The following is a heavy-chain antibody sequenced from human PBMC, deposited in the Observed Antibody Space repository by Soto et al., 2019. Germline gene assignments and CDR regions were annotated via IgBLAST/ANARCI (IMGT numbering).Heavy chain of an antibody. CDR1: GFTFSSND. V-gene: IGHV3-53*01. CDR2: IYSGGST. CDR3: ASRPLVPGAA. J-gene: IGHJ3*01. D-gene: IGHD2-2*01. Sequence: EVQLVESGGGLIQPGGSLRLSCAASGFTFSSNDMNWVRQAPGKGLEWVSLIYSGGSTYYADSVKGRFTISRDNSKNTLYPQISSRRTQDTAVCYCASRPLVPGAAWGQGTMVTVSS.